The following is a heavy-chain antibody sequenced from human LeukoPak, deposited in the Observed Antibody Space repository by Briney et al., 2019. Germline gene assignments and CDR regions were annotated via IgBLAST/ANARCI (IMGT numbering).Heavy chain of an antibody. CDR1: GFTFSSYS. Sequence: GGSLRLSCAASGFTFSSYSMNWVRQAPGKGLEWVSSISSSSSYIYYADSVKGRFTISRDNAKNSLYLQMNSLRAEDTAVYYCARDRLADIVATNVGYWGQGTLVTVSS. V-gene: IGHV3-21*01. J-gene: IGHJ4*02. D-gene: IGHD5-12*01. CDR2: ISSSSSYI. CDR3: ARDRLADIVATNVGY.